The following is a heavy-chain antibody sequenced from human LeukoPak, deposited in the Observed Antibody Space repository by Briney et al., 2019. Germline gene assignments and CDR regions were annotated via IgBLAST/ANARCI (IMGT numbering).Heavy chain of an antibody. V-gene: IGHV3-30*04. D-gene: IGHD1-26*01. Sequence: GGSLRLSCAASGFTFSSYAMHWVRQAPGKGLEWVTFISSDGSNKYYADSVKGRFSISGDNSKNTLYLQMNSLRPEDTAVYYCARGRRTLIVGATRNAFDVWGQGTIVTVSS. CDR1: GFTFSSYA. CDR2: ISSDGSNK. J-gene: IGHJ3*01. CDR3: ARGRRTLIVGATRNAFDV.